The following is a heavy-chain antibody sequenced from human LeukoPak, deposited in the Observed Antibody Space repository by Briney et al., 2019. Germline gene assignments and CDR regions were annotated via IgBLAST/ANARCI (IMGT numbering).Heavy chain of an antibody. Sequence: GASVKVSCKASGGTFSGYAISWVRQAPGQGLEWMGGIIPIFGTANYAQKFQGRVTITADKSTSTAYMELSSLRSEDTAVYYCASGYYDYVWGSYRLYYWGQGTLVTVSS. CDR1: GGTFSGYA. CDR2: IIPIFGTA. J-gene: IGHJ4*02. CDR3: ASGYYDYVWGSYRLYY. D-gene: IGHD3-16*02. V-gene: IGHV1-69*06.